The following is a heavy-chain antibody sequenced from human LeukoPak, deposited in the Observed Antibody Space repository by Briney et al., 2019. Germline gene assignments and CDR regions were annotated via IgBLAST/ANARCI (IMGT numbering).Heavy chain of an antibody. D-gene: IGHD6-13*01. Sequence: HPGGSLRLSCAASGFTFSNYWMSWVRQPPGKGLEWVAHIKPDGSEKNYVDSVRGRFTLFRDDAKNSVYLQMNSLRVEDTAVYYCARDWQQLPLVCYMDVWGKGTTVTVSS. V-gene: IGHV3-7*01. J-gene: IGHJ6*03. CDR2: IKPDGSEK. CDR1: GFTFSNYW. CDR3: ARDWQQLPLVCYMDV.